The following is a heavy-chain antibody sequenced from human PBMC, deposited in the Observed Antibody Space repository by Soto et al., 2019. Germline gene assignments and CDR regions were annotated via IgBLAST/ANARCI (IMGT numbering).Heavy chain of an antibody. J-gene: IGHJ4*02. V-gene: IGHV5-51*01. Sequence: PGESLQICCKGSGYSFTSYWIGWVRQMPGKGLEWMGIIYPGDSDTRYSPSFQGQVTISADKSISTAYLQWSSLKASDTAMYYCARRVGYCCVGLCYSRTVYYFHYWGQGTLVSGSS. CDR3: ARRVGYCCVGLCYSRTVYYFHY. CDR1: GYSFTSYW. D-gene: IGHD2-15*01. CDR2: IYPGDSDT.